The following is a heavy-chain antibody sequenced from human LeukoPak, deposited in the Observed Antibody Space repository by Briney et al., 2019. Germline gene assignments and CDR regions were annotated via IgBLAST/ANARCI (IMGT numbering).Heavy chain of an antibody. V-gene: IGHV3-21*01. D-gene: IGHD1-26*01. CDR2: IFISDTYV. CDR3: ARFLATWDRYYMDV. J-gene: IGHJ6*03. CDR1: GFTFSSYT. Sequence: PGGSLRLSCAASGFTFSSYTMTWVRQAPGKGLEWVSSIFISDTYVSYADSVKGRFTISRDNAKNSVFLQMNSLRAEDTAVYYCARFLATWDRYYMDVWGKGTTVSVSS.